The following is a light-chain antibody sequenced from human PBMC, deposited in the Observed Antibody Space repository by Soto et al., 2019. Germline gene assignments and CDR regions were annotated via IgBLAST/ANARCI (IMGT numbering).Light chain of an antibody. J-gene: IGKJ4*01. Sequence: VLAQSPATLSFYPGQSETLSYRSSQRVSSSSLAWYQHKPGQSPRLLIFGVSSIATGIPDRFSGSGSGTDFTLTISRLEPEDFAVYYCQQFSSYPLTFGGGTKVDNK. CDR2: GVS. CDR1: QRVSSSS. V-gene: IGKV3-20*01. CDR3: QQFSSYPLT.